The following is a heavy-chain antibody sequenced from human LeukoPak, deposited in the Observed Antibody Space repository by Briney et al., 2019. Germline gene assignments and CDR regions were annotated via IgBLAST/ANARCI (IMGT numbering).Heavy chain of an antibody. CDR3: ARAPRDYGDAYYYYYCMDG. J-gene: IGHJ6*02. D-gene: IGHD4-17*01. Sequence: GGSLRLSCAASGFTFSSYSMNWVRQAPGKGLEWVSSISSSSSYIYYADSVKGRFTISRDNAKNSLYLQMNSLRAEDTAVYYCARAPRDYGDAYYYYYCMDGWGQGTTVTVSS. CDR2: ISSSSSYI. CDR1: GFTFSSYS. V-gene: IGHV3-21*01.